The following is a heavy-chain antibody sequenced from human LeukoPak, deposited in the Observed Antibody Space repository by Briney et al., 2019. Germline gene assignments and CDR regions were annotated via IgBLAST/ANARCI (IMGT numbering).Heavy chain of an antibody. CDR1: GGSISRSGYY. CDR3: ATNLYGSGNYFAY. Sequence: PSETLSLTCTVSGGSISRSGYYWGWIRQTPGKGLEWIGSIYYSGSTYYKSSLKSRITISLDTAKNQFSLKLSSVTAADTAVYYCATNLYGSGNYFAYWGQGTLVTVSS. V-gene: IGHV4-39*07. J-gene: IGHJ4*02. D-gene: IGHD3-10*01. CDR2: IYYSGST.